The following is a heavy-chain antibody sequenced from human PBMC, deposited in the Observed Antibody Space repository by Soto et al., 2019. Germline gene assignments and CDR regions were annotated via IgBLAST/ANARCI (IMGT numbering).Heavy chain of an antibody. CDR3: ARVLRPNYWYFDL. V-gene: IGHV5-51*01. CDR1: GYSFPTHW. CDR2: LYPRDSDT. J-gene: IGHJ2*01. Sequence: SGESLKISCQGSGYSFPTHWIAWVRQTPGEGLEWMGILYPRDSDTKYNPSFRGQVTMSADRSISTAYPQWSSLKASDTAIYYCARVLRPNYWYFDLWGRGTLVTVSS.